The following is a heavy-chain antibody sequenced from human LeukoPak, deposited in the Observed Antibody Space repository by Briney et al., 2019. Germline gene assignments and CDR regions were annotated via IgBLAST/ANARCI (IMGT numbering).Heavy chain of an antibody. CDR1: GFTFTNYW. Sequence: GGSLRLSCAASGFTFTNYWMHWVRQAPGKGLEWVSAISGSGGSTYYADSVKGRFTISRDNSKNTLYLQMNSLRAEDTAVYYCASSTVTTVDYWGQGTLVTVSS. J-gene: IGHJ4*02. CDR3: ASSTVTTVDY. D-gene: IGHD4-17*01. V-gene: IGHV3-23*01. CDR2: ISGSGGST.